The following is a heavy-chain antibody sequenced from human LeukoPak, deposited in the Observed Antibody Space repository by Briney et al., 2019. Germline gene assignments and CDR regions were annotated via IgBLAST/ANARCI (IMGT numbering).Heavy chain of an antibody. CDR3: ARRAGDHYYFDY. V-gene: IGHV1-46*01. CDR2: INPSSGST. Sequence: ASVKVSCKASGYIFTSYYMHWVRQAPGQGLEWMGIINPSSGSTSYAQKFQDRVKMTRDTFRSTVYMELSSLRSEDTAVYYCARRAGDHYYFDYWGQGTLVTVSS. J-gene: IGHJ4*02. CDR1: GYIFTSYY. D-gene: IGHD7-27*01.